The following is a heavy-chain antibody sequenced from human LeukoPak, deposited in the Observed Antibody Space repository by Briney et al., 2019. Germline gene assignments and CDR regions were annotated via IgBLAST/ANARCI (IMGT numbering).Heavy chain of an antibody. CDR2: IYYSGST. Sequence: PSETLSLTCTVSGGSISSGGYYWSWIRQHPGKGLEWIGYIYYSGSTYYNPSLKSRVTISVDTSKNQFSLKLSSVTAADTAVYYCARTIRDYYYGMDAWGQGTTVTVSS. V-gene: IGHV4-31*03. CDR3: ARTIRDYYYGMDA. D-gene: IGHD5-24*01. J-gene: IGHJ6*02. CDR1: GGSISSGGYY.